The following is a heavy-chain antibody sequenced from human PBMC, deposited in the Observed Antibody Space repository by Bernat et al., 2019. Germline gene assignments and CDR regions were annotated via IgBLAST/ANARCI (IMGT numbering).Heavy chain of an antibody. J-gene: IGHJ4*02. V-gene: IGHV4-39*01. D-gene: IGHD6-13*01. CDR3: ARTLGVAAATGGY. CDR1: GGSISSNSYY. CDR2: IHYSGTT. Sequence: QVQLQESGPGLVKPSQTLSLTCTVSGGSISSNSYYWGWIRQPPGKGLEWIGSIHYSGTTYYNPSLESRLTISVDTSKNQFSLKLRSVTAADTAVDYCARTLGVAAATGGYWGQGTLVTVSS.